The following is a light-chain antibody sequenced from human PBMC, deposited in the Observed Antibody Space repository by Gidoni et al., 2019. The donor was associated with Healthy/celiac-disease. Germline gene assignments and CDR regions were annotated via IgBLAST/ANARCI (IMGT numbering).Light chain of an antibody. V-gene: IGKV3-20*01. CDR3: QQYGGSPFT. Sequence: EIVLTQSPGTLSLSPGERATLSCRASQSVSSSYLAWYQQKPGQAPRLLIYGASSRATGIPDRFSGSGSGTDFTLTISRLEPEDVAVYYCQQYGGSPFTFXPXTKVDIK. CDR1: QSVSSSY. CDR2: GAS. J-gene: IGKJ3*01.